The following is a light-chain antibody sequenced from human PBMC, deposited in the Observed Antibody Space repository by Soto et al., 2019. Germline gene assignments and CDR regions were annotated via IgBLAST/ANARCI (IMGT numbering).Light chain of an antibody. CDR1: QTVRNNY. J-gene: IGKJ1*01. V-gene: IGKV3-20*01. CDR2: DAS. CDR3: QHFVNSYPCT. Sequence: EFVLTQSPGTLSLSPGERATLSCRASQTVRNNYLAWYQQKPGQAPRLLIYDASSRATGIPDRFSGSGSGTDFTLTISSLEPDDFAVYYCQHFVNSYPCTFGQGTKVDIK.